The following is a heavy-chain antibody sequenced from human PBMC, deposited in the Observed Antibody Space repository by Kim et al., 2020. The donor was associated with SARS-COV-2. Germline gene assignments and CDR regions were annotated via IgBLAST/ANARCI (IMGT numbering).Heavy chain of an antibody. CDR3: ARRYSQPVGFDP. CDR1: GGSISSGGYY. Sequence: SETLSLTCTVSGGSISSGGYYWSWIRQHPGKGLEWIGYIYYSGSTYYNPSLKSRVTISVDTSKNQFSLKLSSVTAADTAVYYCARRYSQPVGFDPWGQGTLVTVSS. D-gene: IGHD5-12*01. CDR2: IYYSGST. J-gene: IGHJ5*02. V-gene: IGHV4-31*03.